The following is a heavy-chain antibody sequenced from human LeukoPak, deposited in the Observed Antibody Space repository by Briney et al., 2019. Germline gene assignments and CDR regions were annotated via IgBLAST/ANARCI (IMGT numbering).Heavy chain of an antibody. J-gene: IGHJ4*02. CDR1: GGSITNLNYY. CDR2: IYTSGGT. CDR3: ARGTDTAMVVDY. V-gene: IGHV4-61*02. D-gene: IGHD5-18*01. Sequence: SQTLSLTCSVSGGSITNLNYYWTWIRQPAGKRLEWIGRIYTSGGTSYNPSLKSQVTISVDTSKNQFSLKLSSVTAADTAVYYCARGTDTAMVVDYWGQGTLVTVSS.